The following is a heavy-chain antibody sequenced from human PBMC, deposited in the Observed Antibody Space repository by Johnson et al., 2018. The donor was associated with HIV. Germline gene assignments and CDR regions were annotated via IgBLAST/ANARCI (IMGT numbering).Heavy chain of an antibody. J-gene: IGHJ3*02. Sequence: VQLVESGGGLVQPGRSLRLSCTASGFTFGDYAMSWVRQAPGKGLEWVGFIRSKTYGRTTEYAASVKGRFTISRDNAKNTLYLHMNSLRAEDMAVYYCARGGLEMATITDAFDIWGQGTMVTVSS. CDR1: GFTFGDYA. CDR2: IRSKTYGRTT. D-gene: IGHD5-24*01. V-gene: IGHV3-49*04. CDR3: ARGGLEMATITDAFDI.